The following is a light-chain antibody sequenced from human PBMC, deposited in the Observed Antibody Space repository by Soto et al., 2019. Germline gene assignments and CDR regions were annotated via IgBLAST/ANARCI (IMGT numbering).Light chain of an antibody. CDR1: SSDVGGYNY. CDR2: EVS. CDR3: SSYTSSTTSV. V-gene: IGLV2-14*01. Sequence: QSALTQPASVSGSPGQSITISCTGTSSDVGGYNYVSWYQHHPGKAPKLMIYEVSNRPSGVSNRFSGSKSGNTASLTISGLQAEDEADYYCSSYTSSTTSVLGTGTKVTVX. J-gene: IGLJ1*01.